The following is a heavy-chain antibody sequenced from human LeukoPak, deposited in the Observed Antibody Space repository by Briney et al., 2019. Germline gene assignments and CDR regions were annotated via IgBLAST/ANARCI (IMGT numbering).Heavy chain of an antibody. Sequence: GGSLRLSCAASGFAFSSYGMHWVRQAPGKGLEWVAFIRYDGSNKYYADSVKGRFTISRDNSKNTLYLQMNSLKTEDTAVYYCSTLNADYWGQGTLVTVSS. CDR2: IRYDGSNK. D-gene: IGHD5/OR15-5a*01. CDR3: STLNADY. J-gene: IGHJ4*02. V-gene: IGHV3-30*02. CDR1: GFAFSSYG.